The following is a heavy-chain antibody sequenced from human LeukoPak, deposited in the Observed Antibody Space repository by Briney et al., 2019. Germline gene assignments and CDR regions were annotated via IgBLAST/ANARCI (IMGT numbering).Heavy chain of an antibody. Sequence: ASVKVSCKASGGTFSSYAISWVRQAPGQGLEWMGGIIPIFGTANYAQKFQGRVTITADKSTSTAYMELSSLRSEDTAVYYCARDGSDSSGFDYWGQGTLVTVSS. CDR2: IIPIFGTA. V-gene: IGHV1-69*06. CDR3: ARDGSDSSGFDY. J-gene: IGHJ4*02. CDR1: GGTFSSYA. D-gene: IGHD3-22*01.